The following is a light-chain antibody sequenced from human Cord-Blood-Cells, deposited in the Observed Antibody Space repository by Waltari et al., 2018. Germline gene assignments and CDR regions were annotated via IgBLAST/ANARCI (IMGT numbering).Light chain of an antibody. Sequence: EIVLTQSPGTLSLSPGERATLSCRASQSVSSSYLAWYQQKPCQAPRLLIYGASSRTTVIPDRFSGSGSGTDFTLTISRLEPEDFAVYYCQQYGSSPPWTFGQGTKVEIK. CDR3: QQYGSSPPWT. V-gene: IGKV3-20*01. J-gene: IGKJ1*01. CDR1: QSVSSSY. CDR2: GAS.